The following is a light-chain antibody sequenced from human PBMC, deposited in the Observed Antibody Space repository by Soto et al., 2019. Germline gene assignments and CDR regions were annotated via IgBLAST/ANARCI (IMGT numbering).Light chain of an antibody. CDR2: WAS. CDR1: QSVLHTSYTKNY. Sequence: DIVMTQSPDSLAVSLGEMATINCKSSQSVLHTSYTKNYLAWYQQKPGHPPKVLIYWASTRESGGPDRFSGSGSVTDGTLTISDLQAEDVAVYYCQHSYSSPLTFGGGTNVEIK. CDR3: QHSYSSPLT. V-gene: IGKV4-1*01. J-gene: IGKJ4*01.